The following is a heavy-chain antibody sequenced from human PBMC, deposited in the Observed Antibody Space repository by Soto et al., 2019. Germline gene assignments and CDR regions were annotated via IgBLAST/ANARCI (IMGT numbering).Heavy chain of an antibody. CDR3: TRDFGFSGYDLLAY. D-gene: IGHD5-12*01. J-gene: IGHJ4*02. Sequence: GGALRLSCAASGFTFSNYWMTWVRQAPGKGLEWVANINQDGSESHYVDSVKGRFTISRDNAEKSLYLQMNSLRAEDTAVYYCTRDFGFSGYDLLAYWGQGTLVTVSS. CDR1: GFTFSNYW. V-gene: IGHV3-7*01. CDR2: INQDGSES.